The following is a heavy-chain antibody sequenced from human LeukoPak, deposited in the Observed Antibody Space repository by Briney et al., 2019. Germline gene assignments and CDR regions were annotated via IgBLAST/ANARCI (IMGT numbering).Heavy chain of an antibody. Sequence: AGGSLRLSCAASGFTFSSSAMSWVRQVPGKGLEWVSGISASGGSTSYADSVRGRFTISRDNSKNTLYVQMNSLRDEDTAVYYCAKAGAEEEITFGGVIVMGIDYWGQGTLVTVSS. CDR2: ISASGGST. J-gene: IGHJ4*02. CDR1: GFTFSSSA. CDR3: AKAGAEEEITFGGVIVMGIDY. V-gene: IGHV3-23*01. D-gene: IGHD3-16*02.